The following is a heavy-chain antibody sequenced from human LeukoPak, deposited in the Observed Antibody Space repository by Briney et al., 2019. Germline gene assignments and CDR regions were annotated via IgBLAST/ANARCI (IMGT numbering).Heavy chain of an antibody. V-gene: IGHV3-48*01. D-gene: IGHD6-13*01. CDR3: ARDRPSSTWYEGDAMDV. J-gene: IGHJ6*02. CDR2: ISSSGGSI. CDR1: GFTFSSYA. Sequence: PGGSLRLSCAASGFTFSSYAMNWVRQAPGKGLEWLSYISSSGGSIYYVDSAKGRFTTSRDDARNSLYLQMSSLRVEDTAVYYCARDRPSSTWYEGDAMDVWGQGTMVTVSS.